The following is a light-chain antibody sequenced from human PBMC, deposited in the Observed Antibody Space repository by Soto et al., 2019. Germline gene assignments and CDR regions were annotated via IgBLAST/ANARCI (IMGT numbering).Light chain of an antibody. CDR1: QTISSW. V-gene: IGKV3-15*01. Sequence: MTQSPSTLSGSVGDRVTITCRASQTISSWLAWYQQKPGQAPRLLIYGASTRATGIPARLTGSGSGTEFTLTISSLQSEDFAVYYCQQYSNWPPTFGQGTKVDIK. CDR3: QQYSNWPPT. CDR2: GAS. J-gene: IGKJ1*01.